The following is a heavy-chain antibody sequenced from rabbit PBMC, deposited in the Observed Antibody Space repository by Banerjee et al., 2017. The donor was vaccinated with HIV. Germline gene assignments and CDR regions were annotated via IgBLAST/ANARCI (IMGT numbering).Heavy chain of an antibody. J-gene: IGHJ4*01. D-gene: IGHD1-1*01. CDR2: IDAGSSGST. CDR1: GIDFSSSYW. CDR3: ARSSGDYISYFNL. V-gene: IGHV1S45*01. Sequence: EESGGGLVQPEGSLTLTCKASGIDFSSSYWICWVRQAPGKGLEWIGCIDAGSSGSTYYASWAKGRFTISKTSSTTVTLQMTSLTAADTATYFCARSSGDYISYFNLWGQGTLVTVS.